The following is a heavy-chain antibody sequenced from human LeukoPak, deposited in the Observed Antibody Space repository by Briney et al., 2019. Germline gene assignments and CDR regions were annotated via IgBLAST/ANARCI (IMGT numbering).Heavy chain of an antibody. CDR3: ARDWTSSGSYYLDY. D-gene: IGHD3/OR15-3a*01. CDR2: IYHSGST. CDR1: GYSISSGYY. J-gene: IGHJ4*02. V-gene: IGHV4-38-2*02. Sequence: PSETLSLTCSVSGYSISSGYYWGWIRQPPGKGLEWIGSIYHSGSTYYNPSLKSRVTISVDTSRNQFSLKLSSVAAADTAVYYCARDWTSSGSYYLDYWGQGTPVTVSS.